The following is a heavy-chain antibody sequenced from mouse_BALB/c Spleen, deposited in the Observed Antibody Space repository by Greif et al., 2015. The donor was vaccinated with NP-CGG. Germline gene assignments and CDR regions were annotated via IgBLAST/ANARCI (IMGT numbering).Heavy chain of an antibody. D-gene: IGHD2-4*01. CDR2: ISSGGSYT. J-gene: IGHJ4*01. Sequence: EVMLVESGGDLVKPGGSLKLSCAASGFTFSSYGMSWVRQTPDKRLEWVATISSGGSYTYYPDCVKGRFTISRDNTKNTLSLQMRSLKSEATAMYYCARHVRVIYYDYGEDYAMDYWGQGTSVTVSS. CDR3: ARHVRVIYYDYGEDYAMDY. V-gene: IGHV5-6*01. CDR1: GFTFSSYG.